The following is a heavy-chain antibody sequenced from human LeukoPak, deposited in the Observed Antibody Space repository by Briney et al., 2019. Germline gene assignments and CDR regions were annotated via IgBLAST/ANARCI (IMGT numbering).Heavy chain of an antibody. CDR3: ARLRIAAAGGAFDI. V-gene: IGHV3-21*01. J-gene: IGHJ3*02. D-gene: IGHD6-13*01. CDR2: ISSSSSYI. Sequence: PGGSLRLSCAASGFTFSSYSMNWVRQAPGKGLEWVSSISSSSSYIYYADSVKGRFTISRDNAKNSLYLQMNSLRAEDTAVYYCARLRIAAAGGAFDIWGQGTMVTVSS. CDR1: GFTFSSYS.